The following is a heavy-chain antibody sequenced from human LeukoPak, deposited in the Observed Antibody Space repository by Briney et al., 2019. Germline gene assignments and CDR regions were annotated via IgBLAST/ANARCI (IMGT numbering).Heavy chain of an antibody. D-gene: IGHD3-10*01. Sequence: ASVTVSCKASGYTFTSYYIHWVRQAPGQGLEWMGWINPNSGGTNYAQKFQGRVTMTRDTSTSTAYMEMTRLRSDDTAVYYCARGRLSGEAFDYWGQGTLVTVSS. V-gene: IGHV1-2*02. J-gene: IGHJ4*02. CDR1: GYTFTSYY. CDR2: INPNSGGT. CDR3: ARGRLSGEAFDY.